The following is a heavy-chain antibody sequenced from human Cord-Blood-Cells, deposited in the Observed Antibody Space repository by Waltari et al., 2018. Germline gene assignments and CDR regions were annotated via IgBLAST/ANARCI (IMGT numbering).Heavy chain of an antibody. V-gene: IGHV1-18*01. D-gene: IGHD3-3*01. CDR3: ARDGRVGYDFWSGYSY. CDR2: ISAYNGNT. Sequence: QVQLVQSGAEVKKPGASVKVSCKASGYTFTSYGISWVRPAPGQGLEWMGWISAYNGNTNYAQKLQGRVTMTTDTSTSTAYMELRSPRSDDTAVYYCARDGRVGYDFWSGYSYWGQGTLVTVSS. CDR1: GYTFTSYG. J-gene: IGHJ4*02.